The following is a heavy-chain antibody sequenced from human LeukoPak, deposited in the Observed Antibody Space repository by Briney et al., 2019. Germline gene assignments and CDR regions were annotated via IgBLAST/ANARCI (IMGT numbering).Heavy chain of an antibody. V-gene: IGHV1-2*02. CDR2: INPNSGGT. Sequence: ASVKVSCKASGYTFTGYYMHWVRQAPGQGLEWMGWINPNSGGTNYAQKFQGRVTMTRDTSISTAYMELSRLRSDDTAVCYCARDRKWIQLDNWFDPWGQGTLVTVSS. D-gene: IGHD5-18*01. J-gene: IGHJ5*02. CDR1: GYTFTGYY. CDR3: ARDRKWIQLDNWFDP.